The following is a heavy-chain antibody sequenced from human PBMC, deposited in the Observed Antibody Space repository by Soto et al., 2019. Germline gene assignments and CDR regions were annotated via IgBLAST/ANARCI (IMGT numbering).Heavy chain of an antibody. CDR1: GFTFSDYF. Sequence: VHLVDSGGGLVKPGGSLRLSCAASGFTFSDYFMTWIRQAPGKGLVWVSYIGSRGSPIYYVDSVKGRFTISRDNAKDSLYLHMNSLRAEDTAVYYCARVSSSSLFDYWGQGTLVTVSS. CDR2: IGSRGSPI. D-gene: IGHD6-6*01. J-gene: IGHJ4*02. V-gene: IGHV3-11*01. CDR3: ARVSSSSLFDY.